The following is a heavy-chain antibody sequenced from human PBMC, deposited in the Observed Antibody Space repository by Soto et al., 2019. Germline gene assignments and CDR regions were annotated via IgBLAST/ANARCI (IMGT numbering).Heavy chain of an antibody. D-gene: IGHD2-15*01. CDR3: ARDLGGWSDY. CDR2: IIAGNGNA. CDR1: GYTFISYA. V-gene: IGHV1-3*01. Sequence: ASVKVSCKASGYTFISYAMHWVRQAPGQRLEWMGWIIAGNGNAKYXXKFQGRVXXTGDASASIAXIERSXLTSADTAVYYCARDLGGWSDYWGQGTLVTVSS. J-gene: IGHJ4*02.